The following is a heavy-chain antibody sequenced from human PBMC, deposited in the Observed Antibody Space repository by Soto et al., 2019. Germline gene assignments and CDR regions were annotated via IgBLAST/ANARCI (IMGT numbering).Heavy chain of an antibody. D-gene: IGHD6-13*01. CDR1: GYSFTSYW. V-gene: IGHV5-51*01. J-gene: IGHJ6*03. CDR2: IYPGDSDT. Sequence: PGESLKISCKGSGYSFTSYWIGWVRQMPGKGLEWMGIIYPGDSDTRYSPSFQGQVTISADKSISTAYLQWSSLKASDTAMYYCARPSAAGNLHSRLAFGGNGTTATVPS. CDR3: ARPSAAGNLHSRLAF.